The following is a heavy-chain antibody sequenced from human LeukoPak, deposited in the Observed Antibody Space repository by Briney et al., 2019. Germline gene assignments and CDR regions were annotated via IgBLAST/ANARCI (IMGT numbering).Heavy chain of an antibody. CDR2: INHSGST. J-gene: IGHJ4*02. Sequence: LSLTCAVYGGSFSGYYWSWIRQPPGKGLEWIGEINHSGSTNYNPSLKSRVTISVDTSKNQFPLKLSSVTAADTAVYYCARGRGRQAAGVYYFDYWGQGTLVTVSS. CDR1: GGSFSGYY. V-gene: IGHV4-34*01. D-gene: IGHD6-13*01. CDR3: ARGRGRQAAGVYYFDY.